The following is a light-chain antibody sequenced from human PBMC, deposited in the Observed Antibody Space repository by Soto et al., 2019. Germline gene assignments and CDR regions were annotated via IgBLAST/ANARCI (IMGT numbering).Light chain of an antibody. J-gene: IGKJ1*01. CDR2: RAS. CDR1: RSVGSNY. CDR3: QHYGSSPRT. Sequence: EIVLTQSPGTLSLSPGETATLSCRASRSVGSNYLAWYQQRPGQAPRLLINRASNRATGIPDRFTGSGSGTDFTLTINRLEPADFAVYYCQHYGSSPRTFGQGTKVDIK. V-gene: IGKV3-20*01.